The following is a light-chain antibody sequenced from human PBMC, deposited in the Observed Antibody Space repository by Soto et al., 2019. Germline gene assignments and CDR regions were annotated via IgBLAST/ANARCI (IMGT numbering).Light chain of an antibody. Sequence: QSVLTQLPSASGSPGQSVTISCTGTSSDVGAYSYVSWYQQHPGKAPKLMIYEVSKRPSGVPDRFSGSKSGNTASLTVSGLQAEDEADYYCSSYAGSNNFVVFGGGTKLTVL. CDR1: SSDVGAYSY. CDR2: EVS. J-gene: IGLJ2*01. V-gene: IGLV2-8*01. CDR3: SSYAGSNNFVV.